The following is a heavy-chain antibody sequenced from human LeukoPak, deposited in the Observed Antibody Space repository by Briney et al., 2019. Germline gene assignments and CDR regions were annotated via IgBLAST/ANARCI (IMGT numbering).Heavy chain of an antibody. CDR1: GFTFDDYD. CDR3: ARTSGQPLGIAVAGSLFDY. V-gene: IGHV3-20*04. Sequence: PGGSLRLSCATSGFTFDDYDMSWVRQAPGKGLEWVSDINWSGGNICYADSVKGRFTISRDNAKNSLYLHMNSLRADDTAVYYWARTSGQPLGIAVAGSLFDYSGEGTLVSPSS. J-gene: IGHJ4*02. D-gene: IGHD6-19*01. CDR2: INWSGGNI.